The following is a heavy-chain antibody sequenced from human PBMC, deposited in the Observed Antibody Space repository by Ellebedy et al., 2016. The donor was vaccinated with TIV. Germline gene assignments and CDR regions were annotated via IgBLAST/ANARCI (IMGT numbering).Heavy chain of an antibody. V-gene: IGHV3-7*01. CDR3: VGFGVFNL. D-gene: IGHD3-3*01. CDR2: IKTDGSET. CDR1: GFTFSSHS. J-gene: IGHJ5*02. Sequence: PGGSLRLSCAASGFTFSSHSLSWVRQAPGKGLEWVAHIKTDGSETYYVDSVKGRFTISRENAKNALFLQMDGLRVDDSAVYYCVGFGVFNLWGQGAPVTVSS.